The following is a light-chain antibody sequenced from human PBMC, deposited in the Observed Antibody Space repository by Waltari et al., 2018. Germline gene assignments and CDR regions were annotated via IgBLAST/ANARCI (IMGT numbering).Light chain of an antibody. V-gene: IGKV3-15*01. J-gene: IGKJ4*01. CDR1: QSVNSD. CDR3: QQYNKWPPT. Sequence: EIVMTQSPATLSLSPGERATLSCRTSQSVNSDLAWYQQKPGQAPSLLIYGASTRATGVPLRFSGSGSGAECTLTISSLQSEDLAIYRCQQYNKWPPTFGGGTKVEIK. CDR2: GAS.